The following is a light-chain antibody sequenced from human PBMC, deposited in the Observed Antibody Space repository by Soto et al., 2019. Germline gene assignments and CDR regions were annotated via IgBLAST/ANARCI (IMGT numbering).Light chain of an antibody. V-gene: IGKV1-39*01. CDR1: QNINNY. J-gene: IGKJ2*01. Sequence: DIQMTQSPSSLSASVGDRVTITCRASQNINNYLNWYQQKPGKAPKLLMYVASKLQGGVPSRFSGSGSGTDFTLTISTLQPEVFAMYYCQQGYITPYTFGQGTKLEIK. CDR3: QQGYITPYT. CDR2: VAS.